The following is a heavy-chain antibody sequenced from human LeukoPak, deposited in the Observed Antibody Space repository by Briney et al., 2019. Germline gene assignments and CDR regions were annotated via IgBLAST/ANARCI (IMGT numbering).Heavy chain of an antibody. CDR3: AGLVGRYSSGLYYYYFDY. CDR2: MYLSGTT. J-gene: IGHJ4*02. Sequence: SGTLSLTCTVSGDSINSLDLWSWVRQPPGKGLEWIGEMYLSGTTHSNPYVKSRVTISIDKSKNQFFLNLSSVTAADTAVYYCAGLVGRYSSGLYYYYFDYWGQGTLVTVSS. V-gene: IGHV4-4*02. CDR1: GDSINSLDL. D-gene: IGHD3-22*01.